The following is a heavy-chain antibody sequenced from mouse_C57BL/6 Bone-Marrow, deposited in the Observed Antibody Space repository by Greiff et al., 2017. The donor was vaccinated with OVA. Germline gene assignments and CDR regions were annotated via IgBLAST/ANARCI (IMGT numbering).Heavy chain of an antibody. Sequence: QVQLQQSGAELVRPGASVKLSCKASGYTFSDYYINWVKQRPGQGLEWIARIYPGSGNTYYNEKFKGKATMTAEKSSSTAYMQLSTLTSEASAVYFCASAFDYWGQGTTLTVSS. CDR1: GYTFSDYY. J-gene: IGHJ2*01. CDR2: IYPGSGNT. CDR3: ASAFDY. V-gene: IGHV1-76*01.